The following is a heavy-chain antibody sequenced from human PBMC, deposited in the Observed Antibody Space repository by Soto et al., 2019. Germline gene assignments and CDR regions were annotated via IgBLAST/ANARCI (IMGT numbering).Heavy chain of an antibody. CDR1: GYTFTSYA. J-gene: IGHJ6*02. Sequence: AASVKVSCKASGYTFTSYAMHWVRQAPGQRLEWMGWINAGNGNTKYSQKFQGGVTITRDTSASTAYMELSSLRSEDTAVYYCARDLLWFGELSMWVGNYYYGMDVWGQGTTVTVSS. CDR3: ARDLLWFGELSMWVGNYYYGMDV. D-gene: IGHD3-10*01. CDR2: INAGNGNT. V-gene: IGHV1-3*01.